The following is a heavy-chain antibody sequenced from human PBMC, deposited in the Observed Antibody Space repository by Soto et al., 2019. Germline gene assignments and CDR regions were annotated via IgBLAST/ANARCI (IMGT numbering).Heavy chain of an antibody. CDR1: GFTFSSYW. D-gene: IGHD3-22*01. CDR3: ARRSYYYDSGGYYYKLYYFDY. Sequence: EVQLVESGGGLVQPGGSLRLSCAASGFTFSSYWMSWVRQAPGKGLEWVANIKQDGSEKYYVDSVKGRFTISRDNAKNSLYLQMNSLRAEDTAVYYCARRSYYYDSGGYYYKLYYFDYWGQGTLVTVSS. V-gene: IGHV3-7*05. J-gene: IGHJ4*02. CDR2: IKQDGSEK.